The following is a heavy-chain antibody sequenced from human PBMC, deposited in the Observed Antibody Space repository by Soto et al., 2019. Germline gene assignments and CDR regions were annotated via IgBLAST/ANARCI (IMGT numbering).Heavy chain of an antibody. CDR3: ARGGEPLGYYGLDV. J-gene: IGHJ6*02. Sequence: SETLSLTCSVSGGSVRSGNHFWNLIRQPPGRRLEWLGYMYYTGVTNYNPSLKSRVSMSVDTSKNQFSLKLTSLTAADTAVYYCARGGEPLGYYGLDVCDQGITVTGS. V-gene: IGHV4-61*01. D-gene: IGHD3-10*01. CDR2: MYYTGVT. CDR1: GGSVRSGNHF.